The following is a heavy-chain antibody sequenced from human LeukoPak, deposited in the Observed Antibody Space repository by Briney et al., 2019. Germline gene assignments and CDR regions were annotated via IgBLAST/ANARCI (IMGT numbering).Heavy chain of an antibody. J-gene: IGHJ3*02. Sequence: GASVKVSCKASGGTFSSYAISWVRQAPGQGPEWMGIINPSGGSTSYAQKFQGRVTMTRDTSTSTVYMELSSLRSEDTAVYYCATVAISGAFDIWGQGTMVTVSS. D-gene: IGHD3-10*01. CDR1: GGTFSSYA. V-gene: IGHV1-46*01. CDR2: INPSGGST. CDR3: ATVAISGAFDI.